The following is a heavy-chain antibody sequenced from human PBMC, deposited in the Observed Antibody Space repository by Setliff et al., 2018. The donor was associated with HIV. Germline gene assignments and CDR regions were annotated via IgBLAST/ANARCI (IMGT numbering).Heavy chain of an antibody. Sequence: SETLSLTCTVSGGSISSYYWNWIRQPPGKGLEWIGYIYYSGVTNYNPSLKSRVTISLDTSKNRFSLKPMSVTAADTAVYYCARLRGLARIYFYYYMDVWGKGTTVTVSS. J-gene: IGHJ6*03. D-gene: IGHD3-9*01. V-gene: IGHV4-59*01. CDR2: IYYSGVT. CDR3: ARLRGLARIYFYYYMDV. CDR1: GGSISSYY.